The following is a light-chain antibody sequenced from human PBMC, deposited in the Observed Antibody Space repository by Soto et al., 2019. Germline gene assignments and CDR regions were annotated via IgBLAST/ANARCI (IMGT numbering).Light chain of an antibody. Sequence: QSVLTQPASVSGSPGQSITISCTGTSSDVASYNYVSWYQQHPDKVPKLIIYDVSNRPSGVSNRFSGSKSGNTASLTISGLQAEDEADYYCCSYTTSSTWVFGGGTQLTVL. V-gene: IGLV2-14*03. CDR2: DVS. CDR3: CSYTTSSTWV. CDR1: SSDVASYNY. J-gene: IGLJ3*02.